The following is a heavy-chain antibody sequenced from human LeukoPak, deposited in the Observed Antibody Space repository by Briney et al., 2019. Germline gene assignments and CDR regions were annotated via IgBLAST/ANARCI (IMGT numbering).Heavy chain of an antibody. V-gene: IGHV5-51*01. Sequence: GESLKISCEGSGFTFTNYWIGWVRQMPGKGLEWMGIIYPGDSNTRYDSNTRYSPSFQGQVTISADKSISTAYLQWSSLKASDTAIYYCARLRDGYDDYVWGSWDYWGQGTLVTVSS. CDR1: GFTFTNYW. J-gene: IGHJ4*02. CDR3: ARLRDGYDDYVWGSWDY. D-gene: IGHD3-16*01. CDR2: IYPGDSNTRYDSNT.